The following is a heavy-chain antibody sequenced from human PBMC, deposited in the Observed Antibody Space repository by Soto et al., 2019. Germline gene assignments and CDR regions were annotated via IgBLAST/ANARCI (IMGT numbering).Heavy chain of an antibody. CDR3: ARDYYYGSGSYAGNWFDP. Sequence: ASVKVSCKASGYTFTSYGISWVRQAPGQGLEWMGWISAYNGNTNYAQKLQGRVTMTTDTSTSTAYMELRSLRSDDTAVYYCARDYYYGSGSYAGNWFDPWGQGTLVTVSS. CDR1: GYTFTSYG. J-gene: IGHJ5*02. D-gene: IGHD3-10*01. CDR2: ISAYNGNT. V-gene: IGHV1-18*01.